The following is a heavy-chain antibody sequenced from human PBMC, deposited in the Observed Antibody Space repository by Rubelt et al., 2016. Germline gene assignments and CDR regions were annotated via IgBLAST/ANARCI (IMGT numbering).Heavy chain of an antibody. CDR3: ARDATGWSFDY. CDR1: GFTFSTYS. CDR2: ISSSSSYI. Sequence: LRLSCAASGFTFSTYSMNWVRQAPGKGLEWVSSISSSSSYIYYADSVKGRFTISRDNAKNSLYLQMNSLRAEDTAVYYCARDATGWSFDYWGQGTLVTVSS. J-gene: IGHJ4*02. D-gene: IGHD6-19*01. V-gene: IGHV3-21*01.